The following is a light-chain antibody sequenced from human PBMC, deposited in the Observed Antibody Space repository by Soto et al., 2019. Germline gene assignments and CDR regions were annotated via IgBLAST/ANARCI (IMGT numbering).Light chain of an antibody. V-gene: IGKV3-20*01. Sequence: EIVMTQSPGTLSLSPGERATLSCRASQSVSSSYLAWYQQKPGPAPRLLIYGASSRATGISDRFSGSGSGTDFTLTISRLEPEDFAVYYCQQYGSSPRTFGQGTKVDI. J-gene: IGKJ1*01. CDR3: QQYGSSPRT. CDR1: QSVSSSY. CDR2: GAS.